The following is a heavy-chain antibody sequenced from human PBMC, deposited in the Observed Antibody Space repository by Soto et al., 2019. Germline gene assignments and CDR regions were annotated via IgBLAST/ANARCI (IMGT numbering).Heavy chain of an antibody. Sequence: NPSETLSLTCAVYGGSFSGYYWSWIRQPPGKGLEWIGEINHSGSTNYNPSLKRRVTISVDTSKNQFSLKPSSVTAADTAVYYCARGGWDTAMAPRAFDIWGQGTMVTVSS. CDR2: INHSGST. J-gene: IGHJ3*02. CDR1: GGSFSGYY. D-gene: IGHD5-18*01. V-gene: IGHV4-34*01. CDR3: ARGGWDTAMAPRAFDI.